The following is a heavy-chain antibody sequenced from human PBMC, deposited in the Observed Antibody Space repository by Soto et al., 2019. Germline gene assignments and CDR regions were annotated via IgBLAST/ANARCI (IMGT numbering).Heavy chain of an antibody. D-gene: IGHD1-7*01. CDR2: IFSSGST. Sequence: SETLSLTCTVSGGSINTFYWSWVRQPAGKGLEWIGRIFSSGSTSFNPSLESRVAMSVDTSKNHFSLRLSSVTAADTAVYYCARDWELRRMDVWGQGTTVTVSS. CDR3: ARDWELRRMDV. V-gene: IGHV4-4*07. CDR1: GGSINTFY. J-gene: IGHJ6*02.